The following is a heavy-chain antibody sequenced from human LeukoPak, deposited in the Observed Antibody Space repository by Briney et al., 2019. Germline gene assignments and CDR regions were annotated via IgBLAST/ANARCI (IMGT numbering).Heavy chain of an antibody. D-gene: IGHD2-2*01. CDR1: SGSIFSSNW. CDR2: IFHTGST. CDR3: ARSPTKRVPEDY. V-gene: IGHV4-4*02. J-gene: IGHJ4*02. Sequence: PSETLSLTCAVSSGSIFSSNWWSWLRQPPGKGLEWIGQIFHTGSTTYSPSLKSRVTISVDKSKNQFSLRLTSVTAADTAVYYCARSPTKRVPEDYWGQGTLVTVSS.